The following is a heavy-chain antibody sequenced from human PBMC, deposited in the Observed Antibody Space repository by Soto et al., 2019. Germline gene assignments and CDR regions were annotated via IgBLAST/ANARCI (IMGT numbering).Heavy chain of an antibody. CDR1: GYTFTSYA. D-gene: IGHD3-22*01. V-gene: IGHV1-3*01. CDR2: INAGNGNT. CDR3: ARELPAMIVVVDYGMDV. Sequence: ASVKVSCKASGYTFTSYAMHWVRQAPGQRLEWMGWINAGNGNTKYSQKFQGRVTITRDTSASTAYMELSSLRSEDTAVYYCARELPAMIVVVDYGMDVWGQGTTVTSP. J-gene: IGHJ6*02.